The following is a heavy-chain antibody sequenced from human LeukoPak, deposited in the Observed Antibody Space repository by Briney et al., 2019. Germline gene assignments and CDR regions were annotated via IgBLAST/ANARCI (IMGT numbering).Heavy chain of an antibody. CDR2: IYTSGTT. V-gene: IGHV4-61*02. CDR3: ARSPGGGNSWWYFDL. CDR1: GGSVRRGNYY. Sequence: SQTLSLTCTVSGGSVRRGNYYWTWIRQPAGSGLEWIGRIYTSGTTDYNPSLKSRVTISVDTSKNQFSLKLSSVTAADTAVYYCARSPGGGNSWWYFDLWGRGTLVTVSS. J-gene: IGHJ2*01. D-gene: IGHD4-23*01.